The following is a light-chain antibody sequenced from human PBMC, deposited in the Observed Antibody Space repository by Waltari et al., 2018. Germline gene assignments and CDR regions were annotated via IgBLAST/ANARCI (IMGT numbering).Light chain of an antibody. CDR3: QQYSSYPLT. CDR2: RAS. J-gene: IGKJ3*01. V-gene: IGKV1-5*03. Sequence: DIQMTQSPSTLSASVGDRVTITYRASQSIDKWLSWYQQKPGKAPKVLIYRASNLEGGVPSRFSGSGSGTEFTLTISSLQPDDFGTFYCQQYSSYPLTFGPGTKVDFK. CDR1: QSIDKW.